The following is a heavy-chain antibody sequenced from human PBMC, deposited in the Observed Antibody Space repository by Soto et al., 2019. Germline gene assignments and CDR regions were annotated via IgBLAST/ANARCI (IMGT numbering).Heavy chain of an antibody. D-gene: IGHD2-15*01. CDR3: ARRGPDIVVVVAATDNAFDI. Sequence: PGESLKTSCKGSGYSFTSYWIGWVRQMPGKGLEWMGIIYPGDSDTRYSPSFQGQVTISADKSISTAYLQWSSLKASDTAMYYCARRGPDIVVVVAATDNAFDIWGQGTMVTVSS. CDR1: GYSFTSYW. V-gene: IGHV5-51*01. CDR2: IYPGDSDT. J-gene: IGHJ3*02.